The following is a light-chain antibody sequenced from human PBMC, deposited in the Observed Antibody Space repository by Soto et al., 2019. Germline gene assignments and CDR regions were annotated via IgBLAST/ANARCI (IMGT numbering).Light chain of an antibody. CDR2: DTS. Sequence: EIVLTQSPGTLSLSPGERATLSCRASQSVNSGYLAWYQHTPGQAPRLLIYDTSTRATGIPDRFSGSGSGTDFTLTISRLEPEDFAVFYCQQYVSSPRTFGQGPR. V-gene: IGKV3-20*01. CDR3: QQYVSSPRT. CDR1: QSVNSGY. J-gene: IGKJ1*01.